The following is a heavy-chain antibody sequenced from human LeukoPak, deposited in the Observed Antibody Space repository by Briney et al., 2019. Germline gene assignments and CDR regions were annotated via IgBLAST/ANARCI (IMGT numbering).Heavy chain of an antibody. J-gene: IGHJ4*02. D-gene: IGHD6-13*01. CDR1: GFTFSSYW. Sequence: GGSLRLSCAASGFTFSSYWMSWVRQAPGKGLEWVANIKQDGSEKYYVDSVKGRFTISRDNAKNSLYLQMNSLRAEDTAVYYCASGSSSWYLVFDFWGQGTLVTVSS. CDR3: ASGSSSWYLVFDF. CDR2: IKQDGSEK. V-gene: IGHV3-7*01.